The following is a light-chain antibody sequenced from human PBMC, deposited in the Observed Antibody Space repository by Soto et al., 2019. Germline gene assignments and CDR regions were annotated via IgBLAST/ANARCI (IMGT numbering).Light chain of an antibody. V-gene: IGLV1-40*01. Sequence: QSVLTQPPSVSGAPGQRVTISCTGSNSNIGTGYDVNWYQQLPGTAPKLLISANNNRPSGVPDRFSGSKSGTSASLAIAGLQAEDEADYYCQSYDNGLSAYVFGTGTKLTVL. J-gene: IGLJ1*01. CDR3: QSYDNGLSAYV. CDR1: NSNIGTGYD. CDR2: ANN.